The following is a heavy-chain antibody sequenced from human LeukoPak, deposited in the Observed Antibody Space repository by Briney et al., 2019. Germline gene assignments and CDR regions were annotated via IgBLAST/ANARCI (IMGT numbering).Heavy chain of an antibody. CDR2: INPNSGGT. V-gene: IGHV1-2*02. D-gene: IGHD3-22*01. Sequence: ASVKDSCVDSGYTLTGYYMRWVRQTPGQGREWMGWINPNSGGTNYAQTFQGRDTMTTDTSISTAYMELSRLRSDDTAVYYCAREDYYYSSGYYYWGQGTLVTVSS. CDR3: AREDYYYSSGYYY. J-gene: IGHJ4*02. CDR1: GYTLTGYY.